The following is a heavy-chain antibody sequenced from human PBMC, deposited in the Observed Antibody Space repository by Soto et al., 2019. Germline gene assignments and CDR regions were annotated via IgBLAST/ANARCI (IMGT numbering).Heavy chain of an antibody. CDR1: GGSVSSGSYY. D-gene: IGHD3-16*01. J-gene: IGHJ6*02. CDR2: IYYSGST. V-gene: IGHV4-61*01. Sequence: QVQLQESGPGLVKPSETLSLTCTVSGGSVSSGSYYWSWIRQPPGKGLEWIGYIYYSGSTNYNPSLKSRVTISVDTSKNQFSLKLSSVTAADTAVYYCARDRNGYRQRGGVYYYYGMDVWGQGTTVTVSS. CDR3: ARDRNGYRQRGGVYYYYGMDV.